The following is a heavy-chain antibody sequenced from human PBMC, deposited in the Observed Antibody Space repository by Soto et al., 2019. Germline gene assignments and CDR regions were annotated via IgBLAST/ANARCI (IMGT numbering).Heavy chain of an antibody. V-gene: IGHV1-8*01. CDR3: VRGAAS. J-gene: IGHJ5*02. CDR1: GDTFISHD. Sequence: QVQLVQSGAEVKKPGASVKVSCRASGDTFISHDINWVRQATGQGLEWMGWMNPNSGNTGYGQKFQGRLTLTRDTFISTAYMELSSLRSDDTAIYYCVRGAASWGQGTLVTVSS. CDR2: MNPNSGNT.